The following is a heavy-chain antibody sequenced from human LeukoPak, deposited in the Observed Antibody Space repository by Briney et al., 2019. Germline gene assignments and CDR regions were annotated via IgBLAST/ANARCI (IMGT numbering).Heavy chain of an antibody. CDR2: IKQDGSDK. CDR3: AKEDDSGTYGTMDV. V-gene: IGHV3-7*05. Sequence: GGSLRLSYAASGFTFSSYWMSWVHQAPGKGLEWVANIKQDGSDKHYVDSVKGRFTISRDNAKNSLFLQMNSLRAEDTAVYYCAKEDDSGTYGTMDVWGQGTTVTVSS. J-gene: IGHJ6*02. CDR1: GFTFSSYW. D-gene: IGHD3-10*01.